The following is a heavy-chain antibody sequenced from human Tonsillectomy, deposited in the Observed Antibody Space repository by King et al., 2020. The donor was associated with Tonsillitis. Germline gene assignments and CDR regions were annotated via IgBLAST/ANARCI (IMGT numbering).Heavy chain of an antibody. CDR1: GGSISSYY. Sequence: VQLQESGPGLVKPSETLSLTCTVSGGSISSYYWSWVRQPPGKGLEWIGYIYYSGSTNYNPSLKSRVTISVDTSKNQFSLKLSSVTAADTAVYYCAGSPGSGSYYIWFDPWGQGTLVTVSS. V-gene: IGHV4-59*01. D-gene: IGHD3-10*01. J-gene: IGHJ5*02. CDR2: IYYSGST. CDR3: AGSPGSGSYYIWFDP.